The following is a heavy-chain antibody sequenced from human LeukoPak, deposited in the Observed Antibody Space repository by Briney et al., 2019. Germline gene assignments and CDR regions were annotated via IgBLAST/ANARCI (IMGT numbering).Heavy chain of an antibody. D-gene: IGHD6-13*01. CDR2: IYYSGST. CDR1: GGSISSSRYY. J-gene: IGHJ4*02. V-gene: IGHV4-39*01. Sequence: SETLSLTCTVSGGSISSSRYYWGWIRQPPGKGLEWIGSIYYSGSTYYNPSLKSRVTISVDTSKNQFSLKLSSVTAADTAVYYCARLRSAAGSGPSDYWGQGTLVTVSS. CDR3: ARLRSAAGSGPSDY.